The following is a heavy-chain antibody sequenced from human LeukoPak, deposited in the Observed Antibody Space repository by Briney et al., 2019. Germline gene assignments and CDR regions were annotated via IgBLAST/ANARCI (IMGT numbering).Heavy chain of an antibody. CDR1: GASISSGSYF. D-gene: IGHD3-16*01. CDR2: VSHSRST. J-gene: IGHJ3*02. Sequence: SETLSLTCTVSGASISSGSYFWGWIRQPPGKGLEWIGSVSHSRSTYYNPSLKSRVTISADTSKKQFSLKLSSATAADTAVYYCARVLDLSKRGLDAFDIWGQGTMVTVSS. CDR3: ARVLDLSKRGLDAFDI. V-gene: IGHV4-39*07.